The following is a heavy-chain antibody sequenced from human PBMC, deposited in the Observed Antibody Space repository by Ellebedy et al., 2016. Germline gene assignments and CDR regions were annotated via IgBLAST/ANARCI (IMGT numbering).Heavy chain of an antibody. D-gene: IGHD6-13*01. V-gene: IGHV4-59*01. CDR1: GGSINDYY. CDR2: ISYSGST. J-gene: IGHJ3*02. CDR3: AREGRPNITTSGTRAFDI. Sequence: SETLSLXXTVSGGSINDYYCNWIRQPAGKGLEWIGHISYSGSTDYNPSLKSRVTTSLDMSKNQFSLRLTSVTAADTAVYYCAREGRPNITTSGTRAFDIWGQGTMVTVSS.